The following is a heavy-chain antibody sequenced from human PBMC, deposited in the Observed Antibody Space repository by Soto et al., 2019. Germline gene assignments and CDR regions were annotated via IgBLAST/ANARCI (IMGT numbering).Heavy chain of an antibody. J-gene: IGHJ4*02. CDR2: IYHSGTT. CDR1: SFSISSGYY. V-gene: IGHV4-38-2*01. Sequence: SETLSLTCAVSSFSISSGYYWGWVRQPPGKGLEWIGSIYHSGTTNYSPSLKSRVTISIDTSKNQFSLTLRSVTAADAAVYYCASCVGTDCYPPWALQFFDICGQGYLVTXSS. CDR3: ASCVGTDCYPPWALQFFDI. D-gene: IGHD2-21*02.